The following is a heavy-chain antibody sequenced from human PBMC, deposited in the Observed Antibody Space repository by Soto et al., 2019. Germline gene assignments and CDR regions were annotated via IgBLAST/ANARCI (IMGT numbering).Heavy chain of an antibody. V-gene: IGHV3-49*03. J-gene: IGHJ6*02. CDR1: GFTYGDYA. Sequence: PGGSLRLSCTAAGFTYGDYAMSWFRQAPGKGVERVGFIRSKGYGGTREYAASVKGRFTISRDDSKSIGYLQMNSLKTEDTAVYYCTRDGDTKLRYFDWLTYYYYGMDVWGQGTTVTVSS. CDR2: IRSKGYGGTR. CDR3: TRDGDTKLRYFDWLTYYYYGMDV. D-gene: IGHD3-9*01.